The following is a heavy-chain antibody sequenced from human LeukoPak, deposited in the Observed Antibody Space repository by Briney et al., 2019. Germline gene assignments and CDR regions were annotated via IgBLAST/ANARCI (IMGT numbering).Heavy chain of an antibody. CDR1: GGSISSYY. V-gene: IGHV4-59*08. CDR3: ARQRVVVVPAAITPYYYYGMDV. Sequence: KASETLSLTCTVSGGSISSYYWSWIRQPPGKGLEWIGYIYYSGSTNYNPSLKSRVTISVDTSKNQFSLKLSSVTAADTAVYYCARQRVVVVPAAITPYYYYGMDVWGQGTTVTVSS. J-gene: IGHJ6*02. CDR2: IYYSGST. D-gene: IGHD2-2*01.